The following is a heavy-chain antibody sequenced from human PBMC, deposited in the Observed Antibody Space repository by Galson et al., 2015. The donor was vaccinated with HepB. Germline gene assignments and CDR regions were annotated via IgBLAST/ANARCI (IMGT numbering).Heavy chain of an antibody. J-gene: IGHJ1*01. D-gene: IGHD6-6*01. CDR2: IIPIFGTA. Sequence: SVKVSCKASGGTFSSYAISWARQAPGQGLEWMGGIIPIFGTANYAQKFQGRVTITADESTSTAYMELSSLRSEDTAVYYCASTSPAASYSSSSMIIRFQHWGQGTLVTVSS. CDR3: ASTSPAASYSSSSMIIRFQH. V-gene: IGHV1-69*13. CDR1: GGTFSSYA.